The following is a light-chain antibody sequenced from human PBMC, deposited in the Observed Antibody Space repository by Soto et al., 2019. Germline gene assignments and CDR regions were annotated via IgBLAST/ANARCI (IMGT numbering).Light chain of an antibody. CDR2: GAS. J-gene: IGKJ1*01. CDR3: QQYDGSPRT. V-gene: IGKV3D-15*02. Sequence: VMTQSPATLSVSPVDKVSLSCRANQTISNTLAWYQQKPGQAPRLLIYGASNRATGIPDRFSGSGSGTDFTLTISRLEPEDFAVYHCQQYDGSPRTFGQGTKVDIK. CDR1: QTISNT.